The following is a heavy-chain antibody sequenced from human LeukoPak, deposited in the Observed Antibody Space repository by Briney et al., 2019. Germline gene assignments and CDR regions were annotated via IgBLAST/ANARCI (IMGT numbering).Heavy chain of an antibody. Sequence: GASVKVSCKASGYTFTGYYMHWVRQAPGQGLEWMGWINPNSGGTNYAQKFQGRVTMTRDTSISTAYMELSRLRSDDTAVYYCARDYYGSGSYYPAGWFDPWGQGTLVTVSS. D-gene: IGHD3-10*01. CDR2: INPNSGGT. J-gene: IGHJ5*02. CDR1: GYTFTGYY. V-gene: IGHV1-2*02. CDR3: ARDYYGSGSYYPAGWFDP.